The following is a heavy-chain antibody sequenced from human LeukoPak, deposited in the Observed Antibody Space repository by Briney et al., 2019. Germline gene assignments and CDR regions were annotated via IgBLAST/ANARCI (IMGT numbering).Heavy chain of an antibody. CDR1: GYTFTSYG. D-gene: IGHD1-14*01. Sequence: ASVKVSCKASGYTFTSYGISWVRQAPGQGLEWMGWINAGNGNTKYSQNFQDRVTITRDTTASTAHMELSSLRSEDTAVYYCARGGETTWIDYWGQGTLVTVSS. J-gene: IGHJ4*02. V-gene: IGHV1-3*01. CDR3: ARGGETTWIDY. CDR2: INAGNGNT.